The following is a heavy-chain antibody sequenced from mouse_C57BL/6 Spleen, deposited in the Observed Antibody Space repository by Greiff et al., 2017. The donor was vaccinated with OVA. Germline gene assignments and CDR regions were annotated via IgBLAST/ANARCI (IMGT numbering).Heavy chain of an antibody. Sequence: QVQLQQPGAELVKPGASVKMSCKASGYTFTSYWITWVKQRPGQGLEWIGDIYPGSGSTNYNEKFKSKATLTVDTSSSTAYMQLSSLTSEDSAGYYCARTVYYGNPYYFDYWGQGTTLTVSS. V-gene: IGHV1-55*01. D-gene: IGHD2-1*01. CDR3: ARTVYYGNPYYFDY. CDR1: GYTFTSYW. CDR2: IYPGSGST. J-gene: IGHJ2*01.